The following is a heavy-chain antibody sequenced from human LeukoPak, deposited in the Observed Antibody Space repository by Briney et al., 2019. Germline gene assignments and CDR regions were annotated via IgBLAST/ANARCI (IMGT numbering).Heavy chain of an antibody. D-gene: IGHD6-6*01. CDR1: GYTFIGYY. J-gene: IGHJ4*02. CDR2: MNPKRGGT. Sequence: ASVKVSCKASGYTFIGYYLHWVRQAPGQGLEWMGWMNPKRGGTNYLQKFQGRVTMTRDTSISPAYMELIRVKSDDTAVYYCATLRDSSSPGDFHFWGQGTLVTVSS. V-gene: IGHV1-2*02. CDR3: ATLRDSSSPGDFHF.